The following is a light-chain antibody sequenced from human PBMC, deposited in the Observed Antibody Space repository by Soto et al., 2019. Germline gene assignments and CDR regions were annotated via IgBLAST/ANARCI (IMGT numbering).Light chain of an antibody. J-gene: IGKJ1*01. V-gene: IGKV1-33*01. CDR3: QQYHTYST. CDR2: DAS. Sequence: DIQMTHSPSSLSSSVLYIFTMTCQASQDISNYLNWYQQKPGKAPKLLIYDASNLETGVPSRFSGSGSGTEFTLTISSLQPDDFATYYCQQYHTYSTFGQGTKVDIK. CDR1: QDISNY.